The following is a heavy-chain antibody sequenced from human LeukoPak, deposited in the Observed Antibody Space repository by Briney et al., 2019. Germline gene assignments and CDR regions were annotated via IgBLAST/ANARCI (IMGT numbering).Heavy chain of an antibody. J-gene: IGHJ4*02. CDR3: TTEEARIGIAVAGAFDY. Sequence: GGSLRLSCAASGFTFSNAWMSWVRQAPGKGLEWVGRIKSKTDGGTTDYAAPVKGRFTTSRDDSKNTLYLQMNSPKTEDTAVYYCTTEEARIGIAVAGAFDYWGQGTLVTVSS. CDR1: GFTFSNAW. CDR2: IKSKTDGGTT. V-gene: IGHV3-15*01. D-gene: IGHD6-19*01.